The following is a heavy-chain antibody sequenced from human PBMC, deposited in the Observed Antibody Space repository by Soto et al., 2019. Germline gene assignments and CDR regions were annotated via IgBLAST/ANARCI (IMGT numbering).Heavy chain of an antibody. CDR2: IIPIFGTA. D-gene: IGHD3-10*01. CDR1: GGTFSSYA. Sequence: QVQLVQSGAEVKKPGSSVKVSCKASGGTFSSYAISWVRQAPGQGLEWMGGIIPIFGTANYAQKFQGRVTITADESTSTAYMELSSLRSEDTAVYYCARAHYYGSGSFGTSYKWFDPWGQGTLVTVSS. V-gene: IGHV1-69*01. J-gene: IGHJ5*02. CDR3: ARAHYYGSGSFGTSYKWFDP.